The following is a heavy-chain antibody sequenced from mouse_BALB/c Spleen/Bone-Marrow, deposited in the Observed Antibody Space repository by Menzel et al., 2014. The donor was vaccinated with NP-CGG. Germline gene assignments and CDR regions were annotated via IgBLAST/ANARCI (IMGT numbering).Heavy chain of an antibody. J-gene: IGHJ3*01. D-gene: IGHD2-2*01. V-gene: IGHV1-4*01. CDR2: INPNSDYT. CDR3: AREVYGSWFAY. CDR1: GYTFTYYT. Sequence: VQLQQSGAELARPGASVKMSCKASGYTFTYYTMYRVKQRPGQGLEWIGYINPNSDYTNYNQKFKDKATLTADESSSTAYMQLSSLTSEDSAVYYCAREVYGSWFAYWGQGTLVTVSA.